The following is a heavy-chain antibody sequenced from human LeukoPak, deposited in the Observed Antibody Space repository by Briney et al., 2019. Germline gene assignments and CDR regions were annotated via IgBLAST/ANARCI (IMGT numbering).Heavy chain of an antibody. Sequence: SQTLSLTCTVSGGSISSGDYYWSWIRQHPGKGLEWIGYIYYSGSTYYNPSLKSRITISLDTSKNQFSLRLSSVTAADTAVYYCARSAAGVVRFSDYWGQGTLVTVSS. V-gene: IGHV4-31*03. CDR3: ARSAAGVVRFSDY. CDR2: IYYSGST. D-gene: IGHD4-23*01. J-gene: IGHJ4*02. CDR1: GGSISSGDYY.